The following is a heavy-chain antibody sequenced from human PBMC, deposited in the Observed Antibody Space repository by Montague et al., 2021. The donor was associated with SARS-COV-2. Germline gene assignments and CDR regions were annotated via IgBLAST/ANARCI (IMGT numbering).Heavy chain of an antibody. J-gene: IGHJ5*02. CDR2: IYHSGST. Sequence: SETLSLTCAVSGVSIGSNNWWCWVRQPPGQGLEWIGEIYHSGSTNYNPSLKSRVTISVDKSKNQFSLKMSSVTAADTAVFYCARGLGCSGGRCYGDWLDPWGHGTLVTVSS. V-gene: IGHV4-4*02. D-gene: IGHD2-15*01. CDR3: ARGLGCSGGRCYGDWLDP. CDR1: GVSIGSNNW.